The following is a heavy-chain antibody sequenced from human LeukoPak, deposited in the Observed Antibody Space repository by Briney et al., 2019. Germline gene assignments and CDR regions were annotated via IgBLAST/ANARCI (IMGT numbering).Heavy chain of an antibody. CDR1: GFTFSSYA. Sequence: GGSLRLSCAASGFTFSSYAMSWVRQAPGKGLEWVSAISGSGGSTYYADSVKGRFTISRDNSKNTLYLQMNSLRAEDTAVYYCAKSQGGYYPRRTYYYYMDVWGKGTTVTVSS. D-gene: IGHD1-26*01. V-gene: IGHV3-23*01. CDR3: AKSQGGYYPRRTYYYYMDV. J-gene: IGHJ6*03. CDR2: ISGSGGST.